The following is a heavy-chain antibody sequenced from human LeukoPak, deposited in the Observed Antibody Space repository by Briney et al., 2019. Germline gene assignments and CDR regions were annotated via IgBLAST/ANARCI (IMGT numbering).Heavy chain of an antibody. CDR1: GGTFSSYA. D-gene: IGHD2-21*02. CDR3: ARRQTYCGGDCYISD. J-gene: IGHJ4*02. V-gene: IGHV1-69*05. CDR2: IIPIFGTA. Sequence: EASVKVSCKASGGTFSSYAISWVRQAPGRGLEWMGGIIPIFGTANYAQKFQGRVTITTDESTSTAYMELSSLRSEDTAVYYCARRQTYCGGDCYISDWGQGTLVTVSS.